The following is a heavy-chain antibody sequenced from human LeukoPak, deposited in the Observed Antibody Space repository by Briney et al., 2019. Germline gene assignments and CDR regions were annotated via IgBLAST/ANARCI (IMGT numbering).Heavy chain of an antibody. CDR3: ARGIFGVVPRNNWFDP. J-gene: IGHJ5*02. CDR1: GGSISSYY. Sequence: SETLSLTCTVSGGSISSYYWSWLRQPPGKGLEYIGYTHYSGATNYNPSLKSRVTISVDKSKNQFTLKLSSVTAADTAVYYCARGIFGVVPRNNWFDPWGQGTLVTVSS. CDR2: THYSGAT. D-gene: IGHD3-3*01. V-gene: IGHV4-59*12.